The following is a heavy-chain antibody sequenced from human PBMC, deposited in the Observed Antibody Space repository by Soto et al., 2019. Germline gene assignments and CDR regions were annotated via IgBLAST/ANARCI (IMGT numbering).Heavy chain of an antibody. J-gene: IGHJ4*02. V-gene: IGHV4-59*01. D-gene: IGHD6-13*01. CDR1: GGSMIAYY. Sequence: SETLSLTCTVSGGSMIAYYWNWMRQPPGKGLQWIGYTYYSGSTTYNPSLKSRVTISVDSSKNQFSLKLDSVTPADTAVYYCARVRGTAGKRYFDYWGPGTLGTSPQ. CDR2: TYYSGST. CDR3: ARVRGTAGKRYFDY.